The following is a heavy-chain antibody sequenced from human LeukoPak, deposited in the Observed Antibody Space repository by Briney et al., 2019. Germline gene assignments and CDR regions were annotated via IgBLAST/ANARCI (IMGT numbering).Heavy chain of an antibody. CDR3: AKDDDWGRYKH. Sequence: GGSLRLSCEASGFSFSSHGMYWVRQAPGKGLEWVSGISPSGGITYYTDSVKGRFTISRDNSKNTQSLQMNSLRAEDTAVYYCAKDDDWGRYKHWGQGTLVTVSS. CDR1: GFSFSSHG. D-gene: IGHD3-16*01. CDR2: ISPSGGIT. J-gene: IGHJ1*01. V-gene: IGHV3-23*01.